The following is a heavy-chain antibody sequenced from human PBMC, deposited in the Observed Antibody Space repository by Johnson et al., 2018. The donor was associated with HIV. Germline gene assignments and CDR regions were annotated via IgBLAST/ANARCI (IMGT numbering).Heavy chain of an antibody. J-gene: IGHJ3*01. D-gene: IGHD5-18*01. CDR2: IWYDGSNK. CDR1: GFTFSGYA. CDR3: AKGEAQEGWIQLGSYAFDF. Sequence: QVQLVESGGGLVQPGKSLRLSCAASGFTFSGYAIHWVRQAPGKGLEWVAVIWYDGSNKYYADSVKGRFTISRDNSRNTVYLQMSNLRTEETAVYYCAKGEAQEGWIQLGSYAFDFWGRGTMVTVSS. V-gene: IGHV3-33*06.